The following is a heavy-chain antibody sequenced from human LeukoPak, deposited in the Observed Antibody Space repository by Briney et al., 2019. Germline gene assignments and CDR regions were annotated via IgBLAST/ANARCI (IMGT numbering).Heavy chain of an antibody. Sequence: GGSLRLSCAASGSTFSSYGMHWVRQAPGKGLEWVAFIRYDGSNKYYADSVKGRFTISRDNSKNTLYLQMNSLRAEDTAVYYCAKGRSSWYPSDAFDIWGQGTMVTVSS. D-gene: IGHD6-13*01. J-gene: IGHJ3*02. CDR2: IRYDGSNK. CDR1: GSTFSSYG. CDR3: AKGRSSWYPSDAFDI. V-gene: IGHV3-30*02.